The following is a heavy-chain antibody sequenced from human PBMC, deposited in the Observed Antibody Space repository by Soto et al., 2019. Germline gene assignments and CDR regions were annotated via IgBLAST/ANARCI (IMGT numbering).Heavy chain of an antibody. V-gene: IGHV3-9*01. CDR2: ISWNSGSI. Sequence: EVQLVESGGGLVQPGRSLRLSCAASGFTFDDYAMHWVRQAPGKGLEWVSGISWNSGSIGYADSVKGRFTISRDNAKNSLYLQMNSLRAEDTALYYCARDKARYNYFRFDPLGQGTLVSVSS. CDR3: ARDKARYNYFRFDP. CDR1: GFTFDDYA. D-gene: IGHD5-18*01. J-gene: IGHJ5*02.